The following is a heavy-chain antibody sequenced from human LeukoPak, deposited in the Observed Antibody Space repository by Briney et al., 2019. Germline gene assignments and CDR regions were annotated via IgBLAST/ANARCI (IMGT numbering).Heavy chain of an antibody. CDR3: ARSDYGSGSYRFDY. J-gene: IGHJ4*02. CDR2: INPNSGGT. D-gene: IGHD3-10*01. Sequence: ASVKVSCKASGYTFTGYYMHWVRQAPGQGLEWVGWINPNSGGTNYAQKFQGRVTMTRDTSISTAYMELSRLRSDDTAVYYCARSDYGSGSYRFDYWGQGTLVTVPS. CDR1: GYTFTGYY. V-gene: IGHV1-2*02.